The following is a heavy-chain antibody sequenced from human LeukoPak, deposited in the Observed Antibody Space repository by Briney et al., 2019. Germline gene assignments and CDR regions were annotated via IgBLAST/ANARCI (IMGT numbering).Heavy chain of an antibody. D-gene: IGHD6-19*01. Sequence: SGPALVKXTQTLTLTCTFSGFSLSTSGMRVSWIRQPPGKALEWLARIDWDDDKFYSTSLKTRLTISKDTSKNQVVLTMTNMDPVDTATYYCARTPHFSSGWYRFDYWGQGTLVTVSS. CDR2: IDWDDDK. CDR3: ARTPHFSSGWYRFDY. V-gene: IGHV2-70*04. J-gene: IGHJ4*02. CDR1: GFSLSTSGMR.